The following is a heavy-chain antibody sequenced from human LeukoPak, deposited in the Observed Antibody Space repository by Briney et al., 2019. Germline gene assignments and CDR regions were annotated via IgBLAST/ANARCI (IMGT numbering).Heavy chain of an antibody. CDR2: ISAYNGNT. J-gene: IGHJ3*02. CDR3: AIGTLAYCGGDCQTHDAFDI. Sequence: ASVKVSCKASGYTFTSYGISWVRQAPGQGLEWMGWISAYNGNTNYAQKLQGRVTMTTDTSTSTAYMELRGLRSDDTAVYYCAIGTLAYCGGDCQTHDAFDIWGQGTMVTVSS. D-gene: IGHD2-21*02. CDR1: GYTFTSYG. V-gene: IGHV1-18*01.